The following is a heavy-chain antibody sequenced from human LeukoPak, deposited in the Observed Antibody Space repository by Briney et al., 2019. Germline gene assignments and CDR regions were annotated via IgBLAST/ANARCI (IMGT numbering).Heavy chain of an antibody. CDR1: GYSFTSYW. J-gene: IGHJ5*02. CDR2: IDPSDSYT. CDR3: ARPGSGIAAAGWFDP. D-gene: IGHD6-13*01. Sequence: GESLKISCKGSGYSFTSYWISWVRLMPGKGLEWMGRIDPSDSYTNYSPSFQGHVTISADKSISTAYLQWSSLKASDTAMYYCARPGSGIAAAGWFDPWGQGTLVTVSS. V-gene: IGHV5-10-1*01.